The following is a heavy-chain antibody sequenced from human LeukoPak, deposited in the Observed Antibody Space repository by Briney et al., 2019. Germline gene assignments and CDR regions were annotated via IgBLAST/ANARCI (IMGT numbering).Heavy chain of an antibody. Sequence: ASVKVSCKASGGTFSIYAISWVRQAPGQGLEWMGGIIPILGTANYAQKFQGRVTITADESTSTAYMELSSLRSEDTAVYYCARITIFGAVTPYYFDYWGQGTLVTVSS. V-gene: IGHV1-69*13. CDR2: IIPILGTA. CDR3: ARITIFGAVTPYYFDY. D-gene: IGHD3-3*01. CDR1: GGTFSIYA. J-gene: IGHJ4*02.